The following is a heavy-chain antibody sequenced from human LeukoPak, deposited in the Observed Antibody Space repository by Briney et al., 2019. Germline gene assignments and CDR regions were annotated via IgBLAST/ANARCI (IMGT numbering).Heavy chain of an antibody. D-gene: IGHD5-18*01. Sequence: GGSLRLSYTASGFTFGDYAMSWVRQAPGKGLEWVGFIRSKAYGGTTEYAASVKGRFTISRDESKSIAYLQMNSLKTEDTAVYYCTSEVQLWSTPFDYWGQGTLVTVSS. V-gene: IGHV3-49*04. CDR2: IRSKAYGGTT. CDR3: TSEVQLWSTPFDY. J-gene: IGHJ4*02. CDR1: GFTFGDYA.